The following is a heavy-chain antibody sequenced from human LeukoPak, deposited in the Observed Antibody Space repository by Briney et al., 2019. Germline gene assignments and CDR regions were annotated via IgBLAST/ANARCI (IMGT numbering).Heavy chain of an antibody. CDR3: ARGDTVVVPAAILDY. CDR2: INPSGGST. Sequence: GASVKVSCKASGYTFTSYYMHWVRQAPGQGLEWMGIINPSGGSTSYAQKFQGRVTMTRDTSTSTVYMELSSLRSDDTAVYYCARGDTVVVPAAILDYWGQGTLVTVSS. D-gene: IGHD2-2*01. CDR1: GYTFTSYY. J-gene: IGHJ4*02. V-gene: IGHV1-46*01.